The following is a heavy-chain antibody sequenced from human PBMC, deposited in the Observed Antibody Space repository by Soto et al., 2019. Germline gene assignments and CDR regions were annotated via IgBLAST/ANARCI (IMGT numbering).Heavy chain of an antibody. CDR3: ARDRHYDFWSGYYVPVFDY. CDR1: GFTFSSYS. J-gene: IGHJ4*02. D-gene: IGHD3-3*01. V-gene: IGHV3-21*01. Sequence: GGSLRLSCAASGFTFSSYSMNWVRQAPGKGLEWVSSISSSSSYIYYADSVKGRFTISRDNAKNSLYLQMNSLRAEDTAVYYCARDRHYDFWSGYYVPVFDYWGQGTLVTVSS. CDR2: ISSSSSYI.